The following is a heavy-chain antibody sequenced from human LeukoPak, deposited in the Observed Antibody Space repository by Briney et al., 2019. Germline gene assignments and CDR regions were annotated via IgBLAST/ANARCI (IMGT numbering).Heavy chain of an antibody. V-gene: IGHV3-7*01. J-gene: IGHJ4*02. CDR3: AREHSWGDFDY. Sequence: PGGSLTLFCAASGFTLSSYWMRWLRQAPGKGLEGVANIKQDESEKYYVDSVKGRFTISRDNAKNSLYLQMNSLRAEDTAGYYCAREHSWGDFDYWGQETLVTVSS. CDR1: GFTLSSYW. D-gene: IGHD3-16*01. CDR2: IKQDESEK.